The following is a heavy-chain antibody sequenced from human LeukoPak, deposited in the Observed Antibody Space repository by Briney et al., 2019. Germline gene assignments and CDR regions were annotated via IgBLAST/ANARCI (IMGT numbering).Heavy chain of an antibody. CDR3: ARMAVAGTDAFDI. Sequence: SETLSLTCTVSGGSISSSSYYWGWLRQPPGKGLEGIGSIYYSGSTYYNPSLKSRVTISVDTSKNQFSLKLSSVTAADTAVYYCARMAVAGTDAFDIWGQGTMVTVSS. V-gene: IGHV4-39*07. CDR2: IYYSGST. D-gene: IGHD6-19*01. J-gene: IGHJ3*02. CDR1: GGSISSSSYY.